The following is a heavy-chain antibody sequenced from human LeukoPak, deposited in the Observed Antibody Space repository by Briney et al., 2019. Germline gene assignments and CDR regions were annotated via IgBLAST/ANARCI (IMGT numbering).Heavy chain of an antibody. CDR2: IYYSGST. V-gene: IGHV4-59*01. J-gene: IGHJ4*02. CDR3: ARVGYYYDASGIYYFDY. D-gene: IGHD3-22*01. CDR1: GGSISSYY. Sequence: SETLSLTCTVSGGSISSYYWTWIRQPPGKGLEWIGYIYYSGSTNYNPSLKSRVTISVDTSQNQFSLQLSSVTAADTAVYYCARVGYYYDASGIYYFDYWGQATLVTVS.